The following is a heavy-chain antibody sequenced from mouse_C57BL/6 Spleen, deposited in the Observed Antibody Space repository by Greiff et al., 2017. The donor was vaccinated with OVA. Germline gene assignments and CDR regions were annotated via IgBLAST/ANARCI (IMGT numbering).Heavy chain of an antibody. J-gene: IGHJ4*01. CDR3: ARGGLRYAMDY. V-gene: IGHV5-4*03. CDR2: ISDGGSYT. CDR1: GFTFSSYA. Sequence: DVKLVESGGGLVKPGGSLKLSCAASGFTFSSYAMSWVRQTPEKRLEWVATISDGGSYTYYPDNVKGRFTISRDNAKNNLYLQMSHLKSEDTAMYYCARGGLRYAMDYWGQGTSVTVSS. D-gene: IGHD2-2*01.